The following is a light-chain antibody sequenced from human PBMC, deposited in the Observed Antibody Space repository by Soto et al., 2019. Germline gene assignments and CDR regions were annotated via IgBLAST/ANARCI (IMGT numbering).Light chain of an antibody. CDR1: QSVTSNY. V-gene: IGKV3-20*01. J-gene: IGKJ1*01. CDR3: QQYESSPRT. Sequence: EIVLTQSPGTLSLSPGERATLSCRASQSVTSNYLAWLQQKPGQAPRLLIYGASSRATGIPDRLSGSGSGTDFTLTINRLEPEDFAVYYCQQYESSPRTFGQGTKVEIK. CDR2: GAS.